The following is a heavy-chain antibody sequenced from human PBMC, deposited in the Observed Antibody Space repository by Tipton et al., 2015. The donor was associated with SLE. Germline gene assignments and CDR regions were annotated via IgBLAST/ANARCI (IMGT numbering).Heavy chain of an antibody. CDR2: INAGNGNT. V-gene: IGHV1-3*01. D-gene: IGHD6-19*01. J-gene: IGHJ4*02. Sequence: QVQLVQSGAEVKKPGSSVKVSCKASGYTFTSYAMHWVRQAPGQRLEWMGWINAGNGNTKYSQKFQGRVTITRDTSASTAYMELSSLRSEDTAVYYCARDSGGWYPDYWGQGTLVTVSS. CDR3: ARDSGGWYPDY. CDR1: GYTFTSYA.